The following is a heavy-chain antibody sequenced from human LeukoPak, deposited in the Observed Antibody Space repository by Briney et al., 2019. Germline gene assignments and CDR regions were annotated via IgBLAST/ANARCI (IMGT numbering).Heavy chain of an antibody. V-gene: IGHV5-51*01. CDR2: IYPGDSDT. CDR3: ARSGPYDYVCGSYRESFDY. CDR1: GYSFTSYW. J-gene: IGHJ4*02. Sequence: GESLKISCKGSGYSFTSYWIGWVRQMPGKGLEWMGIIYPGDSDTRYSPSFQGQVTISADKSISAAYLQWSSLKASDTAMYYCARSGPYDYVCGSYRESFDYWGQGTLVTVSS. D-gene: IGHD3-16*02.